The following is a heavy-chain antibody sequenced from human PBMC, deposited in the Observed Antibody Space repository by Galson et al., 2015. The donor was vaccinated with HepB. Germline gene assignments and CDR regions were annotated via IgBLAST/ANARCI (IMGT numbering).Heavy chain of an antibody. CDR3: AREGCSSTSCLRNWFDP. V-gene: IGHV6-1*01. CDR2: TYYRSKWYN. Sequence: CAISGDSVSSNSAAWSWIRQSPSRGLEWLGRTYYRSKWYNDYAVSVKSRITINPDTSKNQFSLQLNSVTPEDTAVYYCAREGCSSTSCLRNWFDPWGQGTLVTVSS. CDR1: GDSVSSNSAA. D-gene: IGHD2-2*01. J-gene: IGHJ5*02.